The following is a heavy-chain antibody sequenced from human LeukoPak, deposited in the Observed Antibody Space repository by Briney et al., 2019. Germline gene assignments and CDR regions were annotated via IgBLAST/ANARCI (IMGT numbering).Heavy chain of an antibody. V-gene: IGHV4-34*01. J-gene: IGHJ6*02. CDR1: GGSFSGHY. D-gene: IGHD2-2*02. Sequence: SETLSLTCAVYGGSFSGHYWSWIRQPPGKGLEWIGEINHSGSTNYNPSLKSRVTISVDTSKNQFSLKLSSVTAADTAVYYCARGDYCSSTSCYMGYYYYYGMDVWGQGTTVTVSS. CDR3: ARGDYCSSTSCYMGYYYYYGMDV. CDR2: INHSGST.